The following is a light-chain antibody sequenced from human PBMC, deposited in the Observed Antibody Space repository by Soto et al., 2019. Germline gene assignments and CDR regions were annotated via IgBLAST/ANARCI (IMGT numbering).Light chain of an antibody. V-gene: IGLV1-47*02. CDR3: AVWDDSVSGVI. Sequence: QSVLTQPPSASGTPGQMVTISCSGSSSNVGSNYVCWFQQLPGTAPKLFIHSNNQRPSGVPDRFAGSKSGTSASLAISGLRSEDEADYYCAVWDDSVSGVIFGGGTQLTVL. J-gene: IGLJ2*01. CDR2: SNN. CDR1: SSNVGSNY.